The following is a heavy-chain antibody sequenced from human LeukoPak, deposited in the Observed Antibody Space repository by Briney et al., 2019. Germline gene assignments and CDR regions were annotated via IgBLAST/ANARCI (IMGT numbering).Heavy chain of an antibody. D-gene: IGHD3-10*01. CDR2: IIPIFGTA. CDR3: ARGVGYGSGSLGY. J-gene: IGHJ4*02. Sequence: WASVTVSCKASGGTFSSYAISWVRQAPGQGLEWMGGIIPIFGTANYAQKFQGRVTITADKSTSTAYMELSSLRSEDTAVYYCARGVGYGSGSLGYWGQGTLVTVSS. V-gene: IGHV1-69*06. CDR1: GGTFSSYA.